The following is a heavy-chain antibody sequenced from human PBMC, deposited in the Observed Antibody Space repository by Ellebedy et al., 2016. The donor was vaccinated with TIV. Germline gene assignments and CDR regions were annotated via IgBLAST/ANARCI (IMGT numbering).Heavy chain of an antibody. J-gene: IGHJ4*02. CDR3: ARGSTVVDIDY. CDR2: INPNSGVT. CDR1: GYTFIGSY. Sequence: AASVKVSCKASGYTFIGSYIHWVRQAPGQGLEWMGWINPNSGVTNFAQKFQGRITMTRDKSITTAYIELSTLRSDDTAVYYCARGSTVVDIDYWGQGTLVTVSS. V-gene: IGHV1-2*02. D-gene: IGHD5-12*01.